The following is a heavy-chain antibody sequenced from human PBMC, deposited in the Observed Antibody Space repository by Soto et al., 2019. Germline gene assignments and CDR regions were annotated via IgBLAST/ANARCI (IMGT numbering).Heavy chain of an antibody. Sequence: GATPGDPTHNPPLTRTFSWFSLHTRGTGVGWVPQSPRKGLEWLALIFWDDDKRHSPSLKSRVTITKDTSRNQVALTMANMDPVDTATYYCVHSRRLGHQSGGNYYFWDSWGQGTLVTVSS. J-gene: IGHJ4*02. CDR2: IFWDDDK. V-gene: IGHV2-5*02. CDR1: WFSLHTRGTG. CDR3: VHSRRLGHQSGGNYYFWDS. D-gene: IGHD3-3*01.